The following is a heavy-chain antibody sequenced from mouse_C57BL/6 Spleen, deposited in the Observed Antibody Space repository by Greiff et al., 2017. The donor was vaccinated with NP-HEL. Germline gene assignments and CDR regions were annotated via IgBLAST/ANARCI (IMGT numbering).Heavy chain of an antibody. CDR2: SRNKANDYTT. D-gene: IGHD1-1*02. CDR1: GFTFSDFY. J-gene: IGHJ3*01. Sequence: DVKLVESGGGLVQSGRSLRLSCATSGFTFSDFYMEWVRQAPGKGLEWIAASRNKANDYTTEYSASVKGRFIVSRDTSQSILYLQMNALRAEDTAIYYCARDDYYGGFADWGQGTLVTVSA. V-gene: IGHV7-1*01. CDR3: ARDDYYGGFAD.